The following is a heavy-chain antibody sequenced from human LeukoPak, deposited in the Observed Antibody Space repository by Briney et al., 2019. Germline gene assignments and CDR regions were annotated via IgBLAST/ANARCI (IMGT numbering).Heavy chain of an antibody. D-gene: IGHD3-22*01. V-gene: IGHV3-48*04. J-gene: IGHJ4*02. CDR3: TRGFPHYYDSRGIKFDY. Sequence: GSLRLSCAASGITFSDYSMNWVRQAPGKGLEWVSFISSGGTIIYYTDSVKGRFTISRDNAKNTLYLQMNSLRAEDTAVYYCTRGFPHYYDSRGIKFDYWGQGTLVTVSS. CDR2: ISSGGTII. CDR1: GITFSDYS.